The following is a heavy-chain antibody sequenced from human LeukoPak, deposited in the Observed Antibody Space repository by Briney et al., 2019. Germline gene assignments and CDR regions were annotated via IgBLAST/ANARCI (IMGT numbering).Heavy chain of an antibody. Sequence: GGSLRLSCAASGFTFSSYWMSWVRQAPGKGLEWVANIKQDGSEKYYVDSVKGRFTISRDNAKNSLYLQTNSLRAEDTAVYYCARDPYDSSGYWTLDYWGQGTLVTVSS. D-gene: IGHD3-22*01. CDR3: ARDPYDSSGYWTLDY. CDR1: GFTFSSYW. J-gene: IGHJ4*02. CDR2: IKQDGSEK. V-gene: IGHV3-7*03.